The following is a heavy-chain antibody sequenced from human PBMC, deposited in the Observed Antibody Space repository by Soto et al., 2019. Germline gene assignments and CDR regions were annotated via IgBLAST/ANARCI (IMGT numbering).Heavy chain of an antibody. Sequence: ESGPTLVNPTQTLTLTCTFSGFSLSSSGMCVSWIRQPPGKALEWLARIDWDDDKYYSTSLKTRLTISKDTSKNQVVLTMTNMDPVDTATYYCARAPPYSSLRAYGMDGWGKGTKVTVDS. CDR1: GFSLSSSGMC. D-gene: IGHD6-6*01. J-gene: IGHJ6*04. CDR2: IDWDDDK. V-gene: IGHV2-70*11. CDR3: ARAPPYSSLRAYGMDG.